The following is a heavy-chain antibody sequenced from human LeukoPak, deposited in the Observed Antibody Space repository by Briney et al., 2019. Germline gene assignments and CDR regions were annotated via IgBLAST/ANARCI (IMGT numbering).Heavy chain of an antibody. V-gene: IGHV4-59*01. CDR3: AHSKRGGGYYINAFAV. J-gene: IGHJ3*01. CDR1: GASTSAYY. D-gene: IGHD1-26*01. CDR2: SYSGGNA. Sequence: KPSETLSLTCTVSGASTSAYYWSWIRQCPGKGLEWIGYSYSGGNANYNPSLKTRVTISIDTSEHQFSLRLTSVTAADTAVYFCAHSKRGGGYYINAFAVWGQGTLVTISS.